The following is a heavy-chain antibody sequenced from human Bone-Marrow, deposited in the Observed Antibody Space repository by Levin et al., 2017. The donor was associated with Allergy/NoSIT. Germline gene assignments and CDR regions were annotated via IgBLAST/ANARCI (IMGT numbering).Heavy chain of an antibody. CDR2: MYYSGGT. CDR1: GGSISSSYYY. D-gene: IGHD3-10*01. V-gene: IGHV4-39*01. J-gene: IGHJ4*02. CDR3: ANGDTYYYGSGDFDY. Sequence: GSLRLSCIVSGGSISSSYYYWGWIRQPPGKGLEWIGSMYYSGGTYYNPSLKSRVTISVDTSKNQFSLKLSSVTAADTAVYYCANGDTYYYGSGDFDYWGQGTLVTVSS.